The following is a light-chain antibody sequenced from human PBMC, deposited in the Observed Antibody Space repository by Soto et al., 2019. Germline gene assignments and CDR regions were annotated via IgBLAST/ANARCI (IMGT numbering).Light chain of an antibody. CDR2: EVE. CDR3: CSYVGSNIFYV. Sequence: QSVLTQPPSASESPGQSVTISCTGTSSDVGGYHYVSWYQHHPGRAPKLLIYEVEKRPPGVPGRFSGSKSGNTASLTVSGLQADDEADYYCCSYVGSNIFYVFGTGTKLTVL. V-gene: IGLV2-8*01. CDR1: SSDVGGYHY. J-gene: IGLJ1*01.